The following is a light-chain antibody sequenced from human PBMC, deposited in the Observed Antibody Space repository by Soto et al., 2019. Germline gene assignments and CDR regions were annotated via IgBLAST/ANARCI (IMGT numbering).Light chain of an antibody. J-gene: IGLJ2*01. Sequence: QSVLTQPPSVSEAPRQRVTISCSGSRSNIGNNAVSWYQQFPGKAPKLLIYYDDLLPSGVSDRFSGSKSGTSASLAISGLQSEDEADYYCAVWDDSLNGRVFGGGTKLTVL. CDR1: RSNIGNNA. V-gene: IGLV1-36*01. CDR3: AVWDDSLNGRV. CDR2: YDD.